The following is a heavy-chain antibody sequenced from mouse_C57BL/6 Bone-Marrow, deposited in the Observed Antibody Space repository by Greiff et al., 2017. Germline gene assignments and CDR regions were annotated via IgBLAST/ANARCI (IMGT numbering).Heavy chain of an antibody. CDR2: IDPSDSET. D-gene: IGHD1-1*01. Sequence: QVQLQQPGAELVRPGSSVKLSCKASGYTFTSYWMHWVKQRPIQGLEWIGNIDPSDSETHYNQKFKDKATLTVDKSSSTAYMQLSSLTSEDSAVYDCARGASITTVVATDGFGYWGQGTSVTVSS. J-gene: IGHJ4*01. V-gene: IGHV1-52*01. CDR3: ARGASITTVVATDGFGY. CDR1: GYTFTSYW.